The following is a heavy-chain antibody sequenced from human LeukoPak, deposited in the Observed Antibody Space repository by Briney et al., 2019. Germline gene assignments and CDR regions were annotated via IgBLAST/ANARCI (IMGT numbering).Heavy chain of an antibody. V-gene: IGHV1-2*02. Sequence: GASVKVSCKASGYTFTGYYMHWVRQAPGQGLEWMGWINPNSGGTNYAQKFQGRVTMSVDTSKNQFFLKLSSVTAADTAVYYCARDCTGYYGSGSYCPWGQGTLVTVSS. CDR1: GYTFTGYY. CDR3: ARDCTGYYGSGSYCP. CDR2: INPNSGGT. J-gene: IGHJ5*02. D-gene: IGHD3-10*01.